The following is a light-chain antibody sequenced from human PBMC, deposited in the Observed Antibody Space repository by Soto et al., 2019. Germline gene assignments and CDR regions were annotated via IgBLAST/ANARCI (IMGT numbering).Light chain of an antibody. J-gene: IGKJ4*01. CDR1: QTIGSS. Sequence: IQMIQSPSSLSASVGDRVTITCRASQTIGSSLNWYQQKPGKAPNLLIFTASSLQGGVPSRFSGSGSGTDFTLTISSLQPEDFATYYCQQTYSDPPLTFGGGTKVEIK. CDR3: QQTYSDPPLT. CDR2: TAS. V-gene: IGKV1-39*01.